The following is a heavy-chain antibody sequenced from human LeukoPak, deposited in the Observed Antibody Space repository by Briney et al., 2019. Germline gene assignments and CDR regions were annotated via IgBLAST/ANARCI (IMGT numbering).Heavy chain of an antibody. D-gene: IGHD2-2*01. CDR2: ISGSGANT. J-gene: IGHJ5*02. V-gene: IGHV3-23*01. Sequence: GGSLRLSCAASGFTFTNYWMSWVRQAPGKGLEWISGISGSGANTYYADSVKGRLTISRDNSKNTLYLQMNSLRAEDTAVYYCAGYCSTTTCYSSPNWFDPWGQGTLVTVSS. CDR3: AGYCSTTTCYSSPNWFDP. CDR1: GFTFTNYW.